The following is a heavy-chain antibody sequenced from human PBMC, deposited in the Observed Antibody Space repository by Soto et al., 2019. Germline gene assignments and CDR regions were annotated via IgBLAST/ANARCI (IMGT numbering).Heavy chain of an antibody. V-gene: IGHV4-31*03. J-gene: IGHJ5*02. CDR3: ARSVFP. CDR2: IYYSGFT. Sequence: QVQLQESGPGLVKPSQTLSLTCTVSGGSITSGGYYWSWIRQHPGKGLEWIGYIYYSGFTYYNPSLXGXXTISVYTSKNQFSLKLRSVTAADTAVYYCARSVFPWGQGTLVTVSS. CDR1: GGSITSGGYY.